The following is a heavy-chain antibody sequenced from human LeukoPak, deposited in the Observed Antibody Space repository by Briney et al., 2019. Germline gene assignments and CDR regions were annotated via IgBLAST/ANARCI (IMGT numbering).Heavy chain of an antibody. CDR1: GGTFSSYA. Sequence: GASVKVSCKASGGTFSSYAISWVRQAPGQGLEWMGGIIPIFGTANYAQKFQGRVTITADKSASTAYMELSSLRSEDTAVYYCASLVSAAAMENDYWGQGTLVTVSS. CDR2: IIPIFGTA. D-gene: IGHD2-2*01. V-gene: IGHV1-69*06. J-gene: IGHJ4*02. CDR3: ASLVSAAAMENDY.